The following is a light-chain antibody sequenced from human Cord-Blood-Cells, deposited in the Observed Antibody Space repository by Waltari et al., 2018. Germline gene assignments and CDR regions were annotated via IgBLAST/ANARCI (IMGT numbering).Light chain of an antibody. V-gene: IGKV1-5*03. CDR3: QQYNSPWT. CDR1: QSISSW. Sequence: DIQMTQSPSTLSASVGDRVTITCRASQSISSWLAWYQQKPGKAPKLLIYKASSLESGVPARFSGSGSGTEFTLTISSLQPDDCATYYCQQYNSPWTFGQGTNVEIK. CDR2: KAS. J-gene: IGKJ1*01.